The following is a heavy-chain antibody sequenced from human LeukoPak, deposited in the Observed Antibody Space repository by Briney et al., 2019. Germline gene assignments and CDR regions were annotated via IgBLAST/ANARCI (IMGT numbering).Heavy chain of an antibody. CDR3: ARGRYSGSYVGLDP. J-gene: IGHJ5*02. D-gene: IGHD1-26*01. CDR1: GFTFSSYS. V-gene: IGHV3-21*01. Sequence: GGSLRLSCAASGFTFSSYSMNWVRQAPGKGLEWASSISSSSSYIYYADSVKGRFTISRGNAKNSLYLQMNSLRAEDTAVYYCARGRYSGSYVGLDPWGQGTLVTVSS. CDR2: ISSSSSYI.